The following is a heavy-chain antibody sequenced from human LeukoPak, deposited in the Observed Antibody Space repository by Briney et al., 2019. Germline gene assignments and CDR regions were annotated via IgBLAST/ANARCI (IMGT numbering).Heavy chain of an antibody. D-gene: IGHD6-13*01. Sequence: GGSLRLSGAASGFTFSSYAMSWVRQAPGKGLEWVSAISGSGGSTYYADSVKGRFTISRDNSKNTLYLQMNSLRAEDTAVYYCAKDSSSWYSFDYWGQGTLVTVSS. CDR1: GFTFSSYA. CDR2: ISGSGGST. CDR3: AKDSSSWYSFDY. J-gene: IGHJ4*02. V-gene: IGHV3-23*01.